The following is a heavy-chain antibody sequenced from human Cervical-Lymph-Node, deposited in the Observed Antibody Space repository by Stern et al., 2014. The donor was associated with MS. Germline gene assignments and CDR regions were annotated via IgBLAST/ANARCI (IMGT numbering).Heavy chain of an antibody. V-gene: IGHV5-51*01. Sequence: EVQLVQSGAEVKKPGESLKISCKASGYTFISYWIGWVRQMHGKGLEWMGIIYPGDSDTSYSPSCQGQVTISADRSISTAYLQWSSLQASDTAVYYCVRQDDSSAESYWGQGTLVTVSS. D-gene: IGHD3-22*01. J-gene: IGHJ4*02. CDR1: GYTFISYW. CDR2: IYPGDSDT. CDR3: VRQDDSSAESY.